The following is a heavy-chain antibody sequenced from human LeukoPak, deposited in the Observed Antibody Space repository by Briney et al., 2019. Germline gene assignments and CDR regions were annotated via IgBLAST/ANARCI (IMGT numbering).Heavy chain of an antibody. CDR3: ARVHYGDRDEGPYYYYYYMDV. CDR2: ISAYNGNT. CDR1: GYTFTSYG. Sequence: GASVKVSCKASGYTFTSYGISWVRQAPGQGLEWMGWISAYNGNTNYAQKLQGRVTMTTDTSTSTAYMELRSLRSDDTAVYYCARVHYGDRDEGPYYYYYYMDVWGKGTTVTISS. J-gene: IGHJ6*03. D-gene: IGHD4-17*01. V-gene: IGHV1-18*01.